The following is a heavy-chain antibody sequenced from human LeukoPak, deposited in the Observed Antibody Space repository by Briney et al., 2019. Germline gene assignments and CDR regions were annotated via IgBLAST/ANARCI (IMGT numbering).Heavy chain of an antibody. Sequence: GASVKVSCKASGYTFTGYYMHWVRQAPGQGLEWMGWINPNSGGTNYAQKFQGRVTMTRDTSISTAYMELSRLRSDDTAVYYCARDIMITFGGVISNWFDPWGQGTLVTVSS. J-gene: IGHJ5*02. CDR3: ARDIMITFGGVISNWFDP. V-gene: IGHV1-2*02. D-gene: IGHD3-16*01. CDR2: INPNSGGT. CDR1: GYTFTGYY.